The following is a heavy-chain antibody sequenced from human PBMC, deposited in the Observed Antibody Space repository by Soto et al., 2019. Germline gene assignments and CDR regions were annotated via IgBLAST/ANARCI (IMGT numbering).Heavy chain of an antibody. D-gene: IGHD2-2*01. Sequence: QVQLVQSGVEVKKPGASVKVSCQASGYTFTNYGITWLRQAPGQGLEWMGWVSAHNRNTNYAQRFQDRVTMTTDTSTRTAYMELRNLKSDDTAIYFCARERQYEPLLYWGQGTLVTVSS. V-gene: IGHV1-18*01. CDR1: GYTFTNYG. CDR2: VSAHNRNT. CDR3: ARERQYEPLLY. J-gene: IGHJ4*02.